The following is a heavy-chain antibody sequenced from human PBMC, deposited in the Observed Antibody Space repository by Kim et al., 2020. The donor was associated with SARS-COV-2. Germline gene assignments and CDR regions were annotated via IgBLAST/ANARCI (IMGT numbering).Heavy chain of an antibody. CDR2: IYSGVST. D-gene: IGHD3-9*01. CDR1: GFPVSSNY. CDR3: ARCPSYYDILTGYNYYGMDV. V-gene: IGHV3-66*01. Sequence: GGSLRLSCAASGFPVSSNYISWVRQAPGKGLELVSMIYSGVSTYYADSVKGRFTISRDNSKNTLYLQMNSLRAEDTAVYYCARCPSYYDILTGYNYYGMDVWGQGTTDTVSS. J-gene: IGHJ6*02.